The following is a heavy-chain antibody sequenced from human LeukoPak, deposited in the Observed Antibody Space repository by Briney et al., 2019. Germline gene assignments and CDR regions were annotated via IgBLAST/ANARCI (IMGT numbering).Heavy chain of an antibody. Sequence: GGSLRLSCAGSGFTFSRYGFNWVRQAPGKGLEWVSYISSSSSTIYYADSVKGRFTISRDNAKNSLYLQMNSLRAEDTAVYYCARDYYYDSSGYYYEGIYNWFDPWGQGTLVTVSS. J-gene: IGHJ5*02. CDR2: ISSSSSTI. V-gene: IGHV3-48*01. CDR1: GFTFSRYG. D-gene: IGHD3-22*01. CDR3: ARDYYYDSSGYYYEGIYNWFDP.